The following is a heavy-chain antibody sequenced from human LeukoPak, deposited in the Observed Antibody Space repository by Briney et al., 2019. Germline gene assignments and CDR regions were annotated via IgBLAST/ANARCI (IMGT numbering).Heavy chain of an antibody. CDR1: GFTFSSYW. J-gene: IGHJ4*02. CDR2: INTDGSST. V-gene: IGHV3-74*01. D-gene: IGHD2-15*01. CDR3: AKDAYCSGGSCYLDY. Sequence: PGGSLRLSCAASGFTFSSYWMHWVRQAPGKGLVWVSRINTDGSSTSYADSVKGRFTISRDNAKNTLYLQMNSLRAEDTAVYYCAKDAYCSGGSCYLDYWGQGTLVTVSS.